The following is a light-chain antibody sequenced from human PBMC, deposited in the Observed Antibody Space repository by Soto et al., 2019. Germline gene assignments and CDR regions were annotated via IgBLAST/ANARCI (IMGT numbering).Light chain of an antibody. CDR2: KVS. V-gene: IGKV2D-30*01. J-gene: IGKJ1*01. CDR1: QSLVYNDGNTY. CDR3: MQGRHWLGT. Sequence: DVELTQSPLSLPVTLGQPASISCRSSQSLVYNDGNTYLSWFQQRPGQSPRRLIYKVSNWDSGVPERLSGSGSGTDFTLKISRAEAEDVGVYYCMQGRHWLGTFGQGTKVEIK.